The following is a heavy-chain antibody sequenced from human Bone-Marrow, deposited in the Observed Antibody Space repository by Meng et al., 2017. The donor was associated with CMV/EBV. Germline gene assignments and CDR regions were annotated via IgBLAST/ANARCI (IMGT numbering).Heavy chain of an antibody. V-gene: IGHV1-46*01. D-gene: IGHD3-22*01. CDR2: INPSGGST. Sequence: YTSTTYYMNRVRRAPGQGPEWMRIINPSGGSTSYAQKYQGRVTMARDTSTSTVYMELSSLRSEDTAVYSCARGGITMIVVVTQPPDYWGQGTLVTVSS. J-gene: IGHJ4*02. CDR1: YTSTTYY. CDR3: ARGGITMIVVVTQPPDY.